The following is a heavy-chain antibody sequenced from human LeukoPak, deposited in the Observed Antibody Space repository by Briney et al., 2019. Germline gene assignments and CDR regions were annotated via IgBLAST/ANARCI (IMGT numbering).Heavy chain of an antibody. CDR2: IKSKTDGGTT. J-gene: IGHJ4*02. V-gene: IGHV3-15*01. CDR3: TTGDVYYYDSSGYYFN. Sequence: GGSLRLSCAASGFTFSNAWMSWVRQAPGKGLEWVCRIKSKTDGGTTDYAAPVKGRFTISRDDSKNTLYLQMNSLKTEDTAVYYCTTGDVYYYDSSGYYFNWGQGTLVTVSS. D-gene: IGHD3-22*01. CDR1: GFTFSNAW.